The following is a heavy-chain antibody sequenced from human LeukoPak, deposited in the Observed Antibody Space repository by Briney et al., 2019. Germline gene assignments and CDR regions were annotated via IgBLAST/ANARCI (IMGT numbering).Heavy chain of an antibody. Sequence: PGGSLRLSCAASGFTFSSYSMNWVRQAPGKGLEWVSSISSSSYIYYADSVKGRFTISRDNAKNSLYLQMNSLRAEDTAVYYCAILYNWNDVAIDYWGQGTLVTVSS. D-gene: IGHD1-1*01. CDR1: GFTFSSYS. V-gene: IGHV3-21*01. J-gene: IGHJ4*02. CDR2: ISSSSYI. CDR3: AILYNWNDVAIDY.